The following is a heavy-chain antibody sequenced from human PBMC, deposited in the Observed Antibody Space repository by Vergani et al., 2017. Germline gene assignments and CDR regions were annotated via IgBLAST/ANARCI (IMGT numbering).Heavy chain of an antibody. Sequence: QVHLVQSGAEVKKPGASVKVSCKASGYTFTSYYMHWVRQAPGQGLEWMGIINPSGGSTSYAQKFQGRVTMTRDTSTSTVYMELSSLRSEDTAVYYCARPHGDILPPDPRRLDYWGQGTLVTVSS. J-gene: IGHJ4*02. CDR3: ARPHGDILPPDPRRLDY. CDR1: GYTFTSYY. CDR2: INPSGGST. V-gene: IGHV1-46*03.